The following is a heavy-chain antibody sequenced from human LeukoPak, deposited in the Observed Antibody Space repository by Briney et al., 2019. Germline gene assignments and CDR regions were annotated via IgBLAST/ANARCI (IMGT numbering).Heavy chain of an antibody. D-gene: IGHD2-21*01. CDR3: ARPKHIEQRGGFDP. CDR2: INPNSGGT. Sequence: ASVKVSCKASGYTFTGYYMHWVRQAPGQGLEWMGWINPNSGGTNYAQKFQGRVTMTRDTSISTAYMELSRLRSDDTAVYYCARPKHIEQRGGFDPWGQGTLVTVSS. V-gene: IGHV1-2*02. J-gene: IGHJ5*02. CDR1: GYTFTGYY.